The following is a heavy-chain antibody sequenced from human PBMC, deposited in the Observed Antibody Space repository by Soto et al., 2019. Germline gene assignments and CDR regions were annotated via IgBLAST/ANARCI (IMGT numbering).Heavy chain of an antibody. J-gene: IGHJ4*02. CDR1: GFTFGTHW. CDR3: ATINLVATIPFDS. D-gene: IGHD5-12*01. Sequence: PRPPMRLSWGVSGFTFGTHWVTWVRQAQGKGLEWVANINHDGGEKYYADSVKGRFTISRDNARNSLYLQMNSLRAEDTAVYYCATINLVATIPFDSWGQGALVTVSS. CDR2: INHDGGEK. V-gene: IGHV3-7*01.